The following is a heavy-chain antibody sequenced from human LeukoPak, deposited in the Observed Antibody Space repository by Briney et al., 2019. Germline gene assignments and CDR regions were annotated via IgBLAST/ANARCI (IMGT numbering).Heavy chain of an antibody. V-gene: IGHV3-21*06. D-gene: IGHD3-16*01. J-gene: IGHJ4*02. CDR3: GRAFPPLRTSSAGDL. CDR2: ISGRSSHT. Sequence: GGSLRLSCSASGFSFSDYDMNWIRQAPGKGLEWISAISGRSSHTYYGDSVKGRFSISRDNAKNLLYLQMNGLGAEDTAVYYCGRAFPPLRTSSAGDLWGQGTLVTVSS. CDR1: GFSFSDYD.